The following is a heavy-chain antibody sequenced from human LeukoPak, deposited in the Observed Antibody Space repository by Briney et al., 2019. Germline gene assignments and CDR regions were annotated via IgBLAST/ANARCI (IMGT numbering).Heavy chain of an antibody. CDR3: AKERARGFGELSAFGY. CDR2: ISANNGNR. CDR1: GYTFTNYA. J-gene: IGHJ4*02. D-gene: IGHD3-10*01. Sequence: ASVKVSCKSSGYTFTNYAISWVRQVPGQGLEWMGWISANNGNRKYVQKFQGRVTMTTDTSTSTAYMESRSLRYDDTAVYYCAKERARGFGELSAFGYWGQGTLVTVSS. V-gene: IGHV1-18*01.